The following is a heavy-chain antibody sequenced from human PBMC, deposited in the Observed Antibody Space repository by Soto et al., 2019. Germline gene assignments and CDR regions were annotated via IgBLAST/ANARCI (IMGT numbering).Heavy chain of an antibody. D-gene: IGHD1-26*01. Sequence: EVQLLESGGGLVQPGGSLRLSCAASGFTFSSYAMRWVRQAPGKGLEWVSAISGSGGSTYYADSVKGRFTISRDNSKNTLYLQMNSLIAEDTAVYYCARRGSGSSYDYWGQGTLVTVSS. V-gene: IGHV3-23*01. CDR2: ISGSGGST. J-gene: IGHJ4*02. CDR3: ARRGSGSSYDY. CDR1: GFTFSSYA.